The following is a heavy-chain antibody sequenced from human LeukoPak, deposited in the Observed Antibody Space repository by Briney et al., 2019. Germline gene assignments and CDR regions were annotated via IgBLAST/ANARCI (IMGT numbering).Heavy chain of an antibody. CDR2: IIPIFGTA. Sequence: SVKVSCKASGGTFSSYAISWVRQAPGQGLEWMGRIIPIFGTANYAQKFQGRVTITTDESTSTAYMELSSLRSEDTAVYYCASQGIAVAGTDYWXQGTLVTVSS. CDR3: ASQGIAVAGTDY. D-gene: IGHD6-19*01. CDR1: GGTFSSYA. V-gene: IGHV1-69*05. J-gene: IGHJ4*02.